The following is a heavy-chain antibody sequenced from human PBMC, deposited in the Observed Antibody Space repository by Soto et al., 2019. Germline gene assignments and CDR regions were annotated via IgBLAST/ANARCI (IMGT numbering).Heavy chain of an antibody. CDR2: IYWNYDK. Sequence: QITLEESGPSLVKPTQTLTLTFTFSGFSLKNSGVGVAWIRQPPGKALEWFALIYWNYDKRYRPTLKNRINIIKDAFKHLFVLTMATRGPVDIGTYTVENRTGIEAIATFGYWCQGMLVTVSS. V-gene: IGHV2-5*01. D-gene: IGHD2-21*01. CDR1: GFSLKNSGVG. J-gene: IGHJ4*02. CDR3: ENRTGIEAIATFGY.